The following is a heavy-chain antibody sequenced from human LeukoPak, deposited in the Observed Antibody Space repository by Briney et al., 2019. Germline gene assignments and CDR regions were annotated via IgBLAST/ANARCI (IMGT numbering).Heavy chain of an antibody. CDR1: GFTFSSCS. J-gene: IGHJ3*02. D-gene: IGHD3-10*01. Sequence: GGSLRLSCAASGFTFSSCSMNWVRQAPGKGLEWVAVISYDGSNKYYADSVKGRFTISRDNSKNTLYLQMNSLRAEDTAVYYCAKSHSGSYSDAFDIWGQGTMVTVSS. CDR2: ISYDGSNK. CDR3: AKSHSGSYSDAFDI. V-gene: IGHV3-30*18.